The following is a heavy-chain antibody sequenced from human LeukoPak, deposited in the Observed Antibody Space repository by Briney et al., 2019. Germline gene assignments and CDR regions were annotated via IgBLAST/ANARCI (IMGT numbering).Heavy chain of an antibody. CDR1: GFTVSSNY. Sequence: GGSLRLSCAASGFTVSSNYMSWVRRAPGKGLEWVSVIYSGGSTYYADSVKGRFTISRDNSKNTLYLQMNSLRAEDTAVYYCARAPGYSSGWYWNYWGQGTLVTVSS. CDR2: IYSGGST. J-gene: IGHJ4*02. V-gene: IGHV3-66*01. D-gene: IGHD6-19*01. CDR3: ARAPGYSSGWYWNY.